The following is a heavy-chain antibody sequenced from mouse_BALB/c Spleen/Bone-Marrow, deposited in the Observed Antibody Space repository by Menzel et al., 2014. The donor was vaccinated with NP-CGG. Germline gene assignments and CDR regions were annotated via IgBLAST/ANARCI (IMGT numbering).Heavy chain of an antibody. V-gene: IGHV5-6-4*01. D-gene: IGHD2-4*01. CDR2: ISSGGSYT. CDR1: GFTFSSYT. J-gene: IGHJ2*01. Sequence: EVQVVESGGGLVKPGGSLKLSCAASGFTFSSYTMSWVRQTPEKRLERVATISSGGSYTYYPDSVKGRFTISRDNAKNTLYLQMSSLKSEDTAVYYCTSMITRGYYFDYWGQGTTLTVSS. CDR3: TSMITRGYYFDY.